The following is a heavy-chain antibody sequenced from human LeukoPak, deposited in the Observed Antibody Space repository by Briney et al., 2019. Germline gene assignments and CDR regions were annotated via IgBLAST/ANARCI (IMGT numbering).Heavy chain of an antibody. V-gene: IGHV4-59*12. CDR2: IFYSGSP. J-gene: IGHJ4*02. D-gene: IGHD6-13*01. Sequence: PSETLSLTCAVTGGSISRSYWSWIRQPPGKGLEWIGKIFYSGSPNYNPSLKSRVTTSFDTSKNQFSLKLSFVTAADTAVYYCARVGHIVAAGTYDYWGQGTLVTVSS. CDR1: GGSISRSY. CDR3: ARVGHIVAAGTYDY.